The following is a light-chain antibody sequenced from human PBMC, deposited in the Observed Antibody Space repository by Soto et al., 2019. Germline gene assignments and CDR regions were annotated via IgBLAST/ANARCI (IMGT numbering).Light chain of an antibody. CDR3: AAWDDSLNTWV. Sequence: QSVLTQPPSASETPGQRVTISCSGSNSNIGSNTVDWYQQLPGTAPKLLIYDNYQRPSGVPDRFSGSKSGTSASLAISGLQSEEEADYYCAAWDDSLNTWVFGGGTKLTVL. V-gene: IGLV1-44*01. CDR1: NSNIGSNT. CDR2: DNY. J-gene: IGLJ3*02.